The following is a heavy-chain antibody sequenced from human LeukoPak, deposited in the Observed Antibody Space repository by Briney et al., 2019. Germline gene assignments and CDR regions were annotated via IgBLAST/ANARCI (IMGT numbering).Heavy chain of an antibody. Sequence: SVKVSCKAFGGTFSSYAISWVRQAPGQGLEWMGGIIPIFGTANYAQKFQGRVTITADESTSTAYTELSSLRSEDTAVYYCARNKGCSSTSCSHYYYYYMDVWGKGTTVTVSS. CDR1: GGTFSSYA. CDR3: ARNKGCSSTSCSHYYYYYMDV. J-gene: IGHJ6*03. CDR2: IIPIFGTA. V-gene: IGHV1-69*01. D-gene: IGHD2-2*01.